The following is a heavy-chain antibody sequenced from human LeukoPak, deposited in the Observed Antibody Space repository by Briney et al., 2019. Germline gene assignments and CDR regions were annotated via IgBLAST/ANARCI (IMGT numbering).Heavy chain of an antibody. Sequence: GGSLRLSCAASGFTFSGSAMHWVRQASGRGLEWVSCIRSKANSYATAYAASVKGRFTISRDDSKNTAYLQMNSLKTEDTAVYYCTRPPKWYDDDWFDPWGQGTLVTVSS. CDR3: TRPPKWYDDDWFDP. CDR2: IRSKANSYAT. V-gene: IGHV3-73*01. CDR1: GFTFSGSA. D-gene: IGHD1-1*01. J-gene: IGHJ5*02.